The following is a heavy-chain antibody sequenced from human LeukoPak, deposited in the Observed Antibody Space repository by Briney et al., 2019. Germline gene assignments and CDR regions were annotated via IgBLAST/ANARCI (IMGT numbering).Heavy chain of an antibody. CDR3: ARVVNGYGPVDY. D-gene: IGHD5-18*01. CDR1: GFTFSSYS. J-gene: IGHJ4*02. V-gene: IGHV3-48*01. CDR2: ISGSSTTI. Sequence: PGESLRLSCAASGFTFSSYSMNWVRQAPGKGLEWVSYISGSSTTIKYPNSVKGRFTISRDNAKNSLYLQMNSLRAEDTAVYYCARVVNGYGPVDYWGQGTLVTVSS.